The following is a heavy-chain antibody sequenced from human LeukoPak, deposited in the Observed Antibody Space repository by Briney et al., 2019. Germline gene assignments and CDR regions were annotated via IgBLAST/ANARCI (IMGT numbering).Heavy chain of an antibody. CDR2: IHYTGNT. Sequence: KPSETLSLTCTVSGGSISGYYWSWIRQPPGKGLEWIGYIHYTGNTKYNPSLKSRISMSVDTSKNQVSLKLTSVTAADTAVYYCARLHPSNRGYSDYWGQGTLVTVSS. CDR3: ARLHPSNRGYSDY. CDR1: GGSISGYY. J-gene: IGHJ4*02. D-gene: IGHD2-21*01. V-gene: IGHV4-59*08.